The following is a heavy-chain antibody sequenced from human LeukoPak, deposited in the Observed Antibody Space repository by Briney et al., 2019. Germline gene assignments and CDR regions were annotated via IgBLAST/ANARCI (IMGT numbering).Heavy chain of an antibody. D-gene: IGHD6-13*01. CDR3: ARAERQQLVR. V-gene: IGHV4-34*01. J-gene: IGHJ4*02. Sequence: SETLSLTCAVSGGSFSGYYWTWIRQPPGKGLEWIGEINHSGSANYNPSLMSRVTISLDTSKNHFSLNLSSVTAADRAVYYCARAERQQLVRWGQGTLVTVSS. CDR2: INHSGSA. CDR1: GGSFSGYY.